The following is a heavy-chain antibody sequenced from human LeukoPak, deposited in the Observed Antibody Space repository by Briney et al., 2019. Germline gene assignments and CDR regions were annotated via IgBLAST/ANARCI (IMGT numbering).Heavy chain of an antibody. D-gene: IGHD3-9*01. V-gene: IGHV4-4*02. Sequence: SETLSLTCAVSGGSISSSNWWSWVRPPPGKGLEWIGEIYHSGSTNYNPSLKSRVTIPVDKSKNQFSLKLSSVTAADTAVYYCASLIRYDILTGYSDFDYWGQGTLVTVSS. CDR2: IYHSGST. CDR1: GGSISSSNW. J-gene: IGHJ4*02. CDR3: ASLIRYDILTGYSDFDY.